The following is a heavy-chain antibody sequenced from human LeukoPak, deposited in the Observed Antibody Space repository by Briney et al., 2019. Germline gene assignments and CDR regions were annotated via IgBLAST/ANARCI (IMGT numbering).Heavy chain of an antibody. V-gene: IGHV3-7*01. D-gene: IGHD3-22*01. J-gene: IGHJ4*02. CDR3: VRDSYSRDLDY. Sequence: PGGSLRLSCAASAFTFSSYWMSWVRQAPGKGLEWVANIKEDGSEQYYVDSLKGRSTISRDNAKNSLYLQMNSLRAEDTAVYYCVRDSYSRDLDYWSQGTLVTVSS. CDR2: IKEDGSEQ. CDR1: AFTFSSYW.